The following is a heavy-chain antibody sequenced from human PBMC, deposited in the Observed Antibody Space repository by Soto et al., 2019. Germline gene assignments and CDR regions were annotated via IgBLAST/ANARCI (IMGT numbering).Heavy chain of an antibody. CDR3: ARGRASGSYYLLDY. Sequence: GASVKVSCKASGNTFTSYDINWVRQATGHGLEWMGWINPNSGNIGYAQKLQGRVTMTRDTAIRTAYMEVSRLRSDDTAVYYCARGRASGSYYLLDYWGQGTLVTVSS. J-gene: IGHJ4*02. V-gene: IGHV1-8*01. CDR2: INPNSGNI. CDR1: GNTFTSYD. D-gene: IGHD3-10*01.